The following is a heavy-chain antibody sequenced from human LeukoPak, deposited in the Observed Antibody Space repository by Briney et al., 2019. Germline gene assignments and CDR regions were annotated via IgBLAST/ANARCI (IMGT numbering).Heavy chain of an antibody. J-gene: IGHJ4*02. Sequence: SETLSLTCAVYGGSFSGYYWSWIRQPPGKGLEWIGEINHSGSTNYNPSFKSRVTISVDTSKNQFSLKLSSVTAADTAVYYCARRSGRGYSYGFYFRRGQGTLVTVSS. CDR1: GGSFSGYY. V-gene: IGHV4-34*01. CDR2: INHSGST. CDR3: ARRSGRGYSYGFYFR. D-gene: IGHD5-18*01.